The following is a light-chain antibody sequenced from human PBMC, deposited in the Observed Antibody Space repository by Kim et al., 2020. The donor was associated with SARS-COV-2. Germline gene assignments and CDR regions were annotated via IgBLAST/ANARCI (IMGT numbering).Light chain of an antibody. CDR1: QDVRND. V-gene: IGKV1-17*01. J-gene: IGKJ5*01. Sequence: ASVEDRVTVTCGANQDVRNDLGWYQQNPGRAPKRLIYGASSLQSGVPSRFSGSGSGTGFTLTISSLQPEDFATYFCLQHNTYPITFGQGTRLEIK. CDR3: LQHNTYPIT. CDR2: GAS.